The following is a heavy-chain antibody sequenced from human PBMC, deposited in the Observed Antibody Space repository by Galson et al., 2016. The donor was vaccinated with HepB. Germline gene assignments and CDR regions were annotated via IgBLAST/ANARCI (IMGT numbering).Heavy chain of an antibody. CDR1: GLTFSTCD. D-gene: IGHD6-19*01. J-gene: IGHJ4*02. CDR2: IGTDEYT. V-gene: IGHV3-23*01. CDR3: AVKSVAGTFDY. Sequence: SLRLSCAVSGLTFSTCDMTWVRQAPGKGLEWVSSIGTDEYTYYADSVKGRVTISRDNSKNTLYLEMNSLTVEDSAMYFCAVKSVAGTFDYWGQGTLVTVSS.